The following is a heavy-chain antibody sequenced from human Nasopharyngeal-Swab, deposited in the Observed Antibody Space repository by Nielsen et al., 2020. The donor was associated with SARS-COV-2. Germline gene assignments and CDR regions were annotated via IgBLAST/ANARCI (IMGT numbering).Heavy chain of an antibody. V-gene: IGHV3-7*03. J-gene: IGHJ4*01. D-gene: IGHD6-19*01. CDR2: IKKEGSEK. CDR3: ARTGWVSSGWYQGEFDH. CDR1: GFTFSSYW. Sequence: GESLKISCAASGFTFSSYWMSWVRQAPGKGLEWVANIKKEGSEKYYVDSVKGRFTISRDNAKNSLYLQMNSLRVEDTAVYYCARTGWVSSGWYQGEFDHWGHGTLVTVSS.